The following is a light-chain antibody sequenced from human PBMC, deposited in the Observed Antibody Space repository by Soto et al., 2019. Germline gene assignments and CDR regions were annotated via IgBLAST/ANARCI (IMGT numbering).Light chain of an antibody. CDR2: EVN. J-gene: IGLJ1*01. CDR1: SSDVGAYNY. V-gene: IGLV2-14*01. Sequence: HSVLTQPPSVSGSPGQPVTISCTGTSSDVGAYNYVSWYQQHPGKAPKLLIYEVNNRPSGVSHRFSGSKSGNTASLTISGLQAEDEADYYCSSFASTHTYVFGTGTKVTVL. CDR3: SSFASTHTYV.